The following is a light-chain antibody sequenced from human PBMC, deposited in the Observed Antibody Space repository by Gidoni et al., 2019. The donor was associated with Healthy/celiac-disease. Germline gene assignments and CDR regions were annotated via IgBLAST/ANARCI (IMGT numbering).Light chain of an antibody. J-gene: IGLJ1*01. Sequence: QSALTPPASVSGSPGPSITISCTGTSSDIGGYNYVSWYQQHPGKAPKLMIYDVSNRPSGVSDRFSGSKSGNTASLTISGLQAEDEADYYCSSYTSSSLYVFGTGTTVTVL. CDR3: SSYTSSSLYV. V-gene: IGLV2-14*01. CDR1: SSDIGGYNY. CDR2: DVS.